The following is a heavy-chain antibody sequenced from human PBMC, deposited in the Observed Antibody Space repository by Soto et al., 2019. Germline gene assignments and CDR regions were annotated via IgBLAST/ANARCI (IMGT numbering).Heavy chain of an antibody. CDR1: GYSFTSYW. V-gene: IGHV5-10-1*01. CDR2: IDPSDSYT. Sequence: PGESLKISCKGSGYSFTSYWISWVRQMPGKGLEWMGRIDPSDSYTNYSPSFQGHGTISADKSVSTAYLQWSSLKASDTAMYYCASLCMSTSCQAFDIWGQGTMVTVSS. J-gene: IGHJ3*02. D-gene: IGHD2-2*01. CDR3: ASLCMSTSCQAFDI.